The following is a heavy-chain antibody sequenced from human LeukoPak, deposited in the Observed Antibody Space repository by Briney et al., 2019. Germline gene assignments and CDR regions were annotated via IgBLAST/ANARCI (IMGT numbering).Heavy chain of an antibody. CDR3: ARGIPAAAGGNWFDP. CDR2: INPNRGNI. Sequence: ASVKLSCKASVYTFTSYDINWVRQATGHGLERMGWINPNRGNIEYAQKLQGRVTMTSDTSISTAYMELSSLRSKDTAIYFCARGIPAAAGGNWFDPWGQGTLVTVSS. V-gene: IGHV1-8*01. CDR1: VYTFTSYD. D-gene: IGHD6-25*01. J-gene: IGHJ5*02.